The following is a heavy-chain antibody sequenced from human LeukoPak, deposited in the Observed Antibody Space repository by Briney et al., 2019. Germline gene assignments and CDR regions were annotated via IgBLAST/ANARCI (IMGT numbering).Heavy chain of an antibody. CDR1: GFAFSNYW. CDR3: LAGYYYYYMDV. CDR2: INTHGSST. D-gene: IGHD6-13*01. J-gene: IGHJ6*03. V-gene: IGHV3-74*01. Sequence: GSLRLSCAAPGFAFSNYWLHWVRQAPGRGLVWVARINTHGSSTNYADSVKGRFTISRDNAKNTLYLQMTSLSAEDTAVYYALAGYYYYYMDVWGKGTTVTVSS.